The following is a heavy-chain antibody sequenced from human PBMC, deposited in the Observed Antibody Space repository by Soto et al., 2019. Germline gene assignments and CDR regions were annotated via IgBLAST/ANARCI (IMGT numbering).Heavy chain of an antibody. Sequence: EVQLVESGGGLVKPGGSLRLSCAASGFSFTSYSMNWLRQAPGKGLEWVSSISTTSSYIYYADSARGRFTISRDNAKSSLYLQMNSLRAEDTAVYYCARDLYGIGTGVGNYFFDYWGQGTLVTVSS. J-gene: IGHJ4*02. CDR1: GFSFTSYS. CDR2: ISTTSSYI. V-gene: IGHV3-21*01. D-gene: IGHD1-7*01. CDR3: ARDLYGIGTGVGNYFFDY.